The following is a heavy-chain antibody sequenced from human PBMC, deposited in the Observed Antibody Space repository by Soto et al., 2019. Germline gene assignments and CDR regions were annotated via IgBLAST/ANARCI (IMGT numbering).Heavy chain of an antibody. Sequence: QVQLVESGGGVVQPGRSLRLSCAASGFTFSNYDMHWVRQAPGEGLEWVAVLSFDGTSKNYADSVKGRLTISRDNSKNTLFLQMNSLRTEDTSVYFCAKDFYTVRVPAAPRPHYFDFWGPGTLVTVSS. J-gene: IGHJ4*02. CDR2: LSFDGTSK. CDR3: AKDFYTVRVPAAPRPHYFDF. CDR1: GFTFSNYD. D-gene: IGHD2-2*01. V-gene: IGHV3-30*18.